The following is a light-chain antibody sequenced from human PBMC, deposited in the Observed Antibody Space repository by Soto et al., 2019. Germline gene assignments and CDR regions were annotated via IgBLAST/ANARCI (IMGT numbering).Light chain of an antibody. CDR1: QSVSSD. V-gene: IGKV3-11*01. CDR2: DAS. CDR3: QQYGSSQWT. Sequence: IVLTQSPATLSLSPWERATSFCRASQSVSSDLAWYQQKPGQAPRLLIYDASNRATGIPARFSGSGSGTDFTLTISRLEPEDFAVYYCQQYGSSQWTFGQGTKVDIK. J-gene: IGKJ1*01.